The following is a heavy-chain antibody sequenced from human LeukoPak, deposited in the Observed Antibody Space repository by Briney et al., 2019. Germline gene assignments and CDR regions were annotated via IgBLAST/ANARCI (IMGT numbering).Heavy chain of an antibody. J-gene: IGHJ3*02. D-gene: IGHD3-10*01. Sequence: SETLSLTCAVYGGSFSGYYWSWIRQPPGKGLEWIGEINHSGSTNYNPSLKSRVTISVDTSKNQFSLKLSSETAADTAVYYCARYVLLWFGELARPVDAFDIWGQGTMVTVSS. CDR1: GGSFSGYY. CDR2: INHSGST. V-gene: IGHV4-34*01. CDR3: ARYVLLWFGELARPVDAFDI.